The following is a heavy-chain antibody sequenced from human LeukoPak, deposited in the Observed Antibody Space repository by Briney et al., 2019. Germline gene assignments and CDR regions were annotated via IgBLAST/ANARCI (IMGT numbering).Heavy chain of an antibody. CDR2: INHSGST. CDR3: ARGKGIFDY. Sequence: PSETLSLTCAVYGGSFSGYYWSWIRQPPGKGLEWIGEINHSGSTNYNPSLKSRVTISVDTSKNQFSLKLSSVTAADTAVYYCARGKGIFDYWGQGTLVTFSS. J-gene: IGHJ4*02. CDR1: GGSFSGYY. V-gene: IGHV4-34*01.